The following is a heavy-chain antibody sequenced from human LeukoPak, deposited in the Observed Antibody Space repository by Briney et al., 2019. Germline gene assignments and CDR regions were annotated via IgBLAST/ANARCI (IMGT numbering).Heavy chain of an antibody. CDR2: INHSGST. D-gene: IGHD3-10*01. CDR1: GGSISSYY. J-gene: IGHJ6*03. V-gene: IGHV4-34*01. CDR3: ARGRAGGAYYYGSGSYPYYYYYYMDV. Sequence: SETLSLTCTVSGGSISSYYWSWIRQPPGKGLEWIGEINHSGSTNYNPSLKSRVTISVDTSKNQFSLKLSSVTAADTAVYYCARGRAGGAYYYGSGSYPYYYYYYMDVWGKGTTVTVSS.